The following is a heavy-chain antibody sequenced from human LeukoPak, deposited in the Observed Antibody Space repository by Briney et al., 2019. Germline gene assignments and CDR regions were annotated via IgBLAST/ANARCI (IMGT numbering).Heavy chain of an antibody. D-gene: IGHD4-17*01. CDR2: IYFGGSS. Sequence: SETLSLTCTVSGGSISSSSYCWSWIRQPPGKGLEWIGSIYFGGSSYYAPSLESRATISVDTSKNQFSLELTSVTATDTAVYYCVSKGSYGDYLTRDYWGQGTLVTVSS. CDR3: VSKGSYGDYLTRDY. CDR1: GGSISSSSYC. J-gene: IGHJ4*02. V-gene: IGHV4-39*01.